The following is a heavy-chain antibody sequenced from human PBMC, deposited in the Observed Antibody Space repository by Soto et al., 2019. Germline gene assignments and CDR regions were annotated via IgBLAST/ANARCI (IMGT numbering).Heavy chain of an antibody. CDR1: GLTLSDSW. J-gene: IGHJ4*02. D-gene: IGHD2-15*01. CDR3: VRGPLDGTAKL. Sequence: PGGSLRLSCTASGLTLSDSWMTWVRQAPGRGLEWVATRKQDGREKYCVDSVKGRFTISRDNAQNSVYVQTISLSADDTAVYYCVRGPLDGTAKLWGQGSLVTVSS. V-gene: IGHV3-7*01. CDR2: RKQDGREK.